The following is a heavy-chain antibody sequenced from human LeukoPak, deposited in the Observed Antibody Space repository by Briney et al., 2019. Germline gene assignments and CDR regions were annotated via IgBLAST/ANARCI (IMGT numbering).Heavy chain of an antibody. CDR2: ISGSSGYI. V-gene: IGHV3-21*01. CDR3: ARDSYGSYYFDY. Sequence: GGSLRLSCAASGFTFSSYSMNWVRQAPGKGLEWVSSISGSSGYIYYADSVKGRFTISRDNAKNSLYLQMNSLRAEDTAVYYCARDSYGSYYFDYWGQGTLVTVSS. J-gene: IGHJ4*02. CDR1: GFTFSSYS. D-gene: IGHD5-18*01.